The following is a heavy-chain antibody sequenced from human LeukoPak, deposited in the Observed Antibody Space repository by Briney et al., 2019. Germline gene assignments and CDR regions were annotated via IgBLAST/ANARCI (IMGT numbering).Heavy chain of an antibody. CDR3: ARRSSSFDY. CDR1: GGTISSYY. CDR2: IYYSGST. J-gene: IGHJ4*02. D-gene: IGHD6-13*01. V-gene: IGHV4-59*01. Sequence: PSETLSFTCTVSGGTISSYYWSWIRQPPRKGLEWIGYIYYSGSTNYNPSLKSRVTISVDTSKNQFSLKLSSATAADTAVYYCARRSSSFDYWGQGTLVTVSS.